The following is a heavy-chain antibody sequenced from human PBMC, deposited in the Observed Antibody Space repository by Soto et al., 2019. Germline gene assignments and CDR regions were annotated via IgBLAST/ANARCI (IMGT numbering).Heavy chain of an antibody. CDR1: GFTSSRYA. J-gene: IGHJ5*02. D-gene: IGHD2-15*01. V-gene: IGHV3-23*01. CDR3: RVECGRTCYSPGNVHNWFDP. CDR2: MSGSGGYI. Sequence: EVQLLESGGDLVQPGGSLRLSCVASGFTSSRYAMSWVRQPPGKGLEWVSAMSGSGGYIYYADSVKGGCTISRNSSKNTRYLQINPLRAEDPAVYYCRVECGRTCYSPGNVHNWFDPWGQGTLVTVSS.